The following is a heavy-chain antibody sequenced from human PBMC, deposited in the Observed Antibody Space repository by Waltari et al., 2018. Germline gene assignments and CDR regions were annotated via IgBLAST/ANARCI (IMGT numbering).Heavy chain of an antibody. CDR3: AGQIAVAGRGYYYYYYMDV. CDR2: IIPIFGTA. CDR1: GGTFSSYA. V-gene: IGHV1-69*05. J-gene: IGHJ6*03. Sequence: QVQLVQSGAEVKKPGSSVKVSCKASGGTFSSYAISWVRQAPGHGLEWMGGIIPIFGTANYAQKFQGRVTITTDESTSTAYMELSSLRSEDTAVYYCAGQIAVAGRGYYYYYYMDVWGKGTTVTVSS. D-gene: IGHD6-19*01.